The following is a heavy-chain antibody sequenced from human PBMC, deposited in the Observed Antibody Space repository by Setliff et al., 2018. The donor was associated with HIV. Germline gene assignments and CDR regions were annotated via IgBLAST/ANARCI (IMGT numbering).Heavy chain of an antibody. Sequence: SETLSLTCTVSCGSISSTHHCAWIRQPPGKGLEWIGALSSSGNTYYNPSLKNRAAIPIDSSKNLFSLKLDSLTAADTAVYNCAAQDLDLVKYYYMDYWGPGALVTVSS. CDR1: CGSISSTHH. D-gene: IGHD2-21*01. J-gene: IGHJ4*02. CDR3: AAQDLDLVKYYYMDY. CDR2: LSSSGNT. V-gene: IGHV4-39*01.